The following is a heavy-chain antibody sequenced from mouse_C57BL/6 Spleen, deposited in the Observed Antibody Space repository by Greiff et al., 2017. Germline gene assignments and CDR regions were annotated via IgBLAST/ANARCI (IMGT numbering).Heavy chain of an antibody. J-gene: IGHJ2*01. CDR1: GFSLTSYG. V-gene: IGHV2-4*01. CDR2: IWSGGST. Sequence: VQRVESGPGLVQPSQSLSITCTASGFSLTSYGVHWVRQPPGKGLEWLGVIWSGGSTDYNAAFISRLSISKDNSKSQVFFKMNSLQADDTAIYYCAKSDYGSSQYYFDYWGQGTTLTVSS. CDR3: AKSDYGSSQYYFDY. D-gene: IGHD1-1*01.